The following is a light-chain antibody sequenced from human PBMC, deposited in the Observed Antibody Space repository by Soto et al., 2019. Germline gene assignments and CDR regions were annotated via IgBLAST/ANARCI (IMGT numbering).Light chain of an antibody. Sequence: QSVLTQPPSVSGTPGQRVTISCSGSSSNIGSNTVNWYQQLPGSAPRLLIYSNNHRPSGVPDRFSDSKSGTSASLAITGRQSEDEAEYYCAVWDDSLNGPVFGGGTKVTVL. V-gene: IGLV1-44*01. J-gene: IGLJ3*02. CDR2: SNN. CDR1: SSNIGSNT. CDR3: AVWDDSLNGPV.